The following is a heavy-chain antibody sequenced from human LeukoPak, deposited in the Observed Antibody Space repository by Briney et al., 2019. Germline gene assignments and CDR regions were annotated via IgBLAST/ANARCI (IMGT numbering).Heavy chain of an antibody. Sequence: PGGSLRLSCAASGFTFNNAYMGWVRQAPGKGLEWVGGIKSKVDGGTTDYGAPVKGRFTISRDDSRNTLYLQMNSLKTEDTAVYYCTTDAGYTSRWYNYWGQGTLVTVSS. D-gene: IGHD6-13*01. J-gene: IGHJ4*02. CDR2: IKSKVDGGTT. V-gene: IGHV3-15*01. CDR3: TTDAGYTSRWYNY. CDR1: GFTFNNAY.